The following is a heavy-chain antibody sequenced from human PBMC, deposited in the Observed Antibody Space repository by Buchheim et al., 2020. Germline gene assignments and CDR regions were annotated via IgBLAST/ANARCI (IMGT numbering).Heavy chain of an antibody. CDR2: ITWDGSTT. Sequence: EVLLVESGGVVVQPGGSLRLSCAVSGFPFDAYSMHWVRQAPGKGLEWVSLITWDGSTTYYADSVKGRFTISRDNSKNALYLQMNSLTTEDSALYYCAKDFEVMVVDTSLVGMDVWGQGTT. CDR3: AKDFEVMVVDTSLVGMDV. CDR1: GFPFDAYS. D-gene: IGHD5-18*01. V-gene: IGHV3-43*01. J-gene: IGHJ6*02.